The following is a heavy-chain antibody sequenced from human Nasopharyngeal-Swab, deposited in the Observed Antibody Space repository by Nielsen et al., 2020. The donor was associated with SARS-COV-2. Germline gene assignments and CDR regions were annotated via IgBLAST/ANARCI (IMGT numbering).Heavy chain of an antibody. Sequence: GESLKISCAASGFTFSSYSMNWVRQAPGKGLEWVSSISSSSSYIYYADSVKGRFTISRDNAKNSLYLQMNSLRAEDTAVYYCARDNEFGYSSGWYGFDYWGQGTLVTVSS. CDR3: ARDNEFGYSSGWYGFDY. J-gene: IGHJ4*02. CDR1: GFTFSSYS. CDR2: ISSSSSYI. V-gene: IGHV3-21*01. D-gene: IGHD6-19*01.